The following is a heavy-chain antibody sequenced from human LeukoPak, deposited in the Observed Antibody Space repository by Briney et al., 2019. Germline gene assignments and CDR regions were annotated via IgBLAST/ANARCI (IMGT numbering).Heavy chain of an antibody. D-gene: IGHD3-10*01. CDR3: ARVWFEDYGMDV. CDR2: ISSSSSYT. Sequence: GGSLRLSCAASGFTFSDYYMSWIRQAPGKGLEWVSYISSSSSYTNYADSVKGRFTIPRDNAKNSLYLQMNSLRAEDTAVYYCARVWFEDYGMDVWGKGTTVTVSS. V-gene: IGHV3-11*06. CDR1: GFTFSDYY. J-gene: IGHJ6*04.